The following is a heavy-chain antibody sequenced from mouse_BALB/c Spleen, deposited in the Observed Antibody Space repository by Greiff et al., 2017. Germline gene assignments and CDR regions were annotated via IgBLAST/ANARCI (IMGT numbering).Heavy chain of an antibody. J-gene: IGHJ4*01. V-gene: IGHV1S126*01. CDR2: IDPSDSET. Sequence: VQLQQSGPQLVRPGASVKISCKASGYSFTSYWMHWVKQRPGQGLEWIGMIDPSDSETRLNQKFKDKATLTVDKSSSTAYMQLSSPTSEDSAVYYCARGYSPYAMDDWGQGTSVTVSS. D-gene: IGHD1-2*01. CDR1: GYSFTSYW. CDR3: ARGYSPYAMDD.